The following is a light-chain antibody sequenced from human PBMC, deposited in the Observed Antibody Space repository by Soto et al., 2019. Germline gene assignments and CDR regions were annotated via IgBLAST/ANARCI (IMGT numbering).Light chain of an antibody. J-gene: IGKJ4*01. CDR2: DAS. CDR1: QSVSSY. Sequence: IVLTQSPSTLSLSPGERSTLSCISSQSVSSYLAWYQQKPGQAPRLLIYDASNRATGIPARFSGSGSGTDFTLTISSLEPEDFAVYYCQQRSNWPTLTFGGGTKV. CDR3: QQRSNWPTLT. V-gene: IGKV3-11*01.